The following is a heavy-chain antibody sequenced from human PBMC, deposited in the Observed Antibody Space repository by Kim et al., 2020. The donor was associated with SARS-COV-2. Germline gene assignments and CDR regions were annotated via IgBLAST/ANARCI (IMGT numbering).Heavy chain of an antibody. CDR3: ARDYGSGIIQH. D-gene: IGHD3-10*01. V-gene: IGHV3-53*04. Sequence: WGSLRLSCAASGFTVSNTYMSWVRQAPGKGLEGVSIIYTGGNTYYADSVKGRFTISRHTSENTLYLEMNSLRSEDTAVYYCARDYGSGIIQHWGQGTLVIVSS. CDR2: IYTGGNT. J-gene: IGHJ1*01. CDR1: GFTVSNTY.